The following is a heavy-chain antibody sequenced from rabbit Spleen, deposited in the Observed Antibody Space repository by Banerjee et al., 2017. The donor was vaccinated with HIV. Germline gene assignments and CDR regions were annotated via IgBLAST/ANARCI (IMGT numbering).Heavy chain of an antibody. CDR3: ASAYSDIYFNL. CDR1: GFSFSSGYY. J-gene: IGHJ4*01. V-gene: IGHV1S45*01. Sequence: QQQLVESGGGLVRPGASLTLTCTASGFSFSSGYYISWVRQAPGKGLEWIGCIGSGSTTTWYASWTKGRFTISKTSSTTVTLQVTSLTAADTATYFCASAYSDIYFNLWGQGTLVTVS. CDR2: IGSGSTTT. D-gene: IGHD6-1*01.